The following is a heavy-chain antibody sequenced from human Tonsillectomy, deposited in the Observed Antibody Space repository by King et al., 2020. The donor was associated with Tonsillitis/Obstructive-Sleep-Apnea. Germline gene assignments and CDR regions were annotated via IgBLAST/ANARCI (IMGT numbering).Heavy chain of an antibody. Sequence: GQLVQSGAEVKKPGSSVKVSCKASGGTFSSYAISWVRQAPGQGLEWMGGIIPIFGTANYAQKFQGRVTITADESTRTAYMELSSLRSEDTAVYYCAMRGFKGSGIFSYYMDVWGKGTTVTVSS. CDR2: IIPIFGTA. CDR1: GGTFSSYA. V-gene: IGHV1-69*01. CDR3: AMRGFKGSGIFSYYMDV. J-gene: IGHJ6*03. D-gene: IGHD3-10*01.